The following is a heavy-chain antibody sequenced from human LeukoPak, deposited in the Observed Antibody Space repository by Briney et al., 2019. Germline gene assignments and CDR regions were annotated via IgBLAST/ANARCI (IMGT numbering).Heavy chain of an antibody. CDR3: AKARYSNYDYFDY. Sequence: GGSLRLSCAASGFTFSSYGMHWVRQAPGKGLEWVAFIRYDGSNKYYADSVKGRFTISRDNSKNTLYLQMNSLRAEDPAVYYCAKARYSNYDYFDYWGQGTLVTVSS. V-gene: IGHV3-30*02. CDR2: IRYDGSNK. D-gene: IGHD4-11*01. J-gene: IGHJ4*02. CDR1: GFTFSSYG.